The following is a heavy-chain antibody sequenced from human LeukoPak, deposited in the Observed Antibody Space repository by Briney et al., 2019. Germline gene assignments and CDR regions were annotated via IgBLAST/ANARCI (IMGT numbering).Heavy chain of an antibody. Sequence: PGGSLRLSCAASGFIVSSNYMSWVRQAPGKGLEWVSVIYSGGSTYYADSVKGRFTISRDNSKNTLYLQMNSLRAEDTAVYYCATLGYSSSWSFDYWGQGTLVTVSS. D-gene: IGHD6-13*01. CDR3: ATLGYSSSWSFDY. CDR2: IYSGGST. CDR1: GFIVSSNY. J-gene: IGHJ4*02. V-gene: IGHV3-53*01.